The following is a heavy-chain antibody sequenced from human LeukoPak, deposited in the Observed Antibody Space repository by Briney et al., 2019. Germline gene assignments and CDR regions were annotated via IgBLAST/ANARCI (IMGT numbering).Heavy chain of an antibody. CDR2: IIPIFGTA. J-gene: IGHJ4*02. CDR1: GYTFTSYG. Sequence: ASVKVSCKASGYTFTSYGISWVRQAPGQGLEWMGGIIPIFGTANYAQKFQGRVTITTDESTSTAYMELSSLRSEDTAVYYCASPSGSYPYYFDYWGQGTLVTVSS. CDR3: ASPSGSYPYYFDY. D-gene: IGHD1-26*01. V-gene: IGHV1-69*05.